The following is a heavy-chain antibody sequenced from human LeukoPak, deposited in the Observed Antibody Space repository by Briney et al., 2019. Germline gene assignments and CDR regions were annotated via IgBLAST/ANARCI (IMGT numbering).Heavy chain of an antibody. Sequence: GASVKVSYKVSGYTLTELSMHWVRQAPGKGLEWMGGFDPEDGETIYAQKFQGRVTMTEDTSTDTAYTELSSLRSEDTAVYYCASYEKVGATYYYYYYMDVWGKGTTVTVSS. D-gene: IGHD1-26*01. CDR2: FDPEDGET. J-gene: IGHJ6*03. V-gene: IGHV1-24*01. CDR3: ASYEKVGATYYYYYYMDV. CDR1: GYTLTELS.